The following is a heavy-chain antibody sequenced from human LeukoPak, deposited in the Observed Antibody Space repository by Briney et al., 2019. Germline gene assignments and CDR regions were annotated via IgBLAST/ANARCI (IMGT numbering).Heavy chain of an antibody. CDR3: AKDMPIVGATPGYYYGMDV. J-gene: IGHJ6*02. Sequence: PGGSLRLSCAASGFTFDDYAMHWVRQAPGKGLEWVSRISGDGGSTYYADSVKGRFTISRDNSKNSLYLQMNSLRTEDTALYYCAKDMPIVGATPGYYYGMDVWGQGTTVTVSS. D-gene: IGHD1-26*01. CDR1: GFTFDDYA. CDR2: ISGDGGST. V-gene: IGHV3-43*02.